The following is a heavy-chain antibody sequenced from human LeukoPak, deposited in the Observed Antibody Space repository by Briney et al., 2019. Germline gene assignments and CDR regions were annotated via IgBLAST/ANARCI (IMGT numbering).Heavy chain of an antibody. CDR1: GFTFSTYW. CDR2: IKQDGSEK. J-gene: IGHJ4*02. Sequence: PGGSLRLSCLASGFTFSTYWMNWVRQAPGKGLEWVANIKQDGSEKSYVDSVKGRFTISRDNAKNSLFLQMDTLRPEDTAVYYCARERQNKDFWSGGDYWGQGTLVTVSS. CDR3: ARERQNKDFWSGGDY. V-gene: IGHV3-7*01. D-gene: IGHD3-3*01.